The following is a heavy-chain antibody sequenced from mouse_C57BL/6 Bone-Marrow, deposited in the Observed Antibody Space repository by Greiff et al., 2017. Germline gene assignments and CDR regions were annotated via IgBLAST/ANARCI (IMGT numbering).Heavy chain of an antibody. V-gene: IGHV1-74*01. Sequence: QVHVKQPGAELVKPGASVKVSCKASGYTFTSYWMHWVKQRPGQGLEWIGRIHPSDSDTTYNQKFKGKATLTVDKSSSTAYMQLSSLTSEDAAVYYCAIGMVTTDYYAMDYWGQGTSVTVSS. CDR2: IHPSDSDT. CDR3: AIGMVTTDYYAMDY. CDR1: GYTFTSYW. D-gene: IGHD2-2*01. J-gene: IGHJ4*01.